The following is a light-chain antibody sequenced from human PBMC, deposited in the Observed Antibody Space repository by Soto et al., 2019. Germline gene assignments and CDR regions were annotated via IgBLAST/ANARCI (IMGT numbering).Light chain of an antibody. J-gene: IGLJ2*01. CDR1: ALPEQY. CDR3: QSVDSSGNWV. V-gene: IGLV3-25*03. Sequence: SYELTQPSSVSVSPGQTARITCSGDALPEQYANWYQQKPGQAPVMVIDKVSERPSGIPERLSGSSSGTTVTLTISGVQAEDEADYYCQSVDSSGNWVVGGGSKLTVL. CDR2: KVS.